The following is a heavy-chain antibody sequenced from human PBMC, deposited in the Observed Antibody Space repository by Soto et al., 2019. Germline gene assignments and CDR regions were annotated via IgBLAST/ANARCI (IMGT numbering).Heavy chain of an antibody. CDR3: ARRGAAPNDVFDI. J-gene: IGHJ3*02. CDR1: GGSISSGGYH. Sequence: QVQLQESGPGLVKPSQTLSLTCTVSGGSISSGGYHWSWIRQHPGKGLEGIGYIYYSGRTYDNPSLRSRVIISTDASKNQCALRLSSVTAADTAVYYCARRGAAPNDVFDIWGQGTLVTVSS. CDR2: IYYSGRT. D-gene: IGHD6-13*01. V-gene: IGHV4-31*03.